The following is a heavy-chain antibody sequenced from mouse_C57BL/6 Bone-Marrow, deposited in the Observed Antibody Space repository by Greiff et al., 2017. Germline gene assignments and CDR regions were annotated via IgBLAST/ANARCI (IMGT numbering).Heavy chain of an antibody. D-gene: IGHD1-1*01. Sequence: QVQLQQSGAELVRPGASVKLSCKASGYTFTDYYINWVKQRPGQGLEWIARIYPGSGNTYYNEKFTGKATLTADKSSSTAYMQLSSLTSEDSAVYFCASGGSSRYWYFDVWGTGTTVTVSS. J-gene: IGHJ1*03. CDR3: ASGGSSRYWYFDV. V-gene: IGHV1-76*01. CDR1: GYTFTDYY. CDR2: IYPGSGNT.